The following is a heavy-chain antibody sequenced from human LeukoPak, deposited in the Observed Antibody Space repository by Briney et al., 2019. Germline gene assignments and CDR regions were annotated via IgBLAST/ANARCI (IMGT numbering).Heavy chain of an antibody. D-gene: IGHD1-26*01. CDR2: ISTLGST. CDR1: GGSISSYY. CDR3: ARVAQYLVGASSTAFFEY. V-gene: IGHV4-4*07. Sequence: SETLSLTCTVSGGSISSYYWSWIRQPAGKGLEWIGHISTLGSTNYNPSLKSRVSMSVDTSNYHFSLKLSFVTAADTAIYYCARVAQYLVGASSTAFFEYWGQGTLVAVSS. J-gene: IGHJ4*02.